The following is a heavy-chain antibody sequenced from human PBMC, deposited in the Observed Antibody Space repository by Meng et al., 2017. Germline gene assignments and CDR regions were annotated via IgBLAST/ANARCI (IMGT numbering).Heavy chain of an antibody. V-gene: IGHV3-43*01. CDR1: GFTFDDYT. CDR2: ISWDGGST. D-gene: IGHD3-22*01. J-gene: IGHJ6*02. Sequence: GESLKISCAASGFTFDDYTMHWVRQAPGKGLEWVSLISWDGGSTYYADSVKGRFTISRDSSKNSLYLQMNSLRTEDTALYYCAKSDYYYDSSGYWDYYYGMDVWGQGTTVTVSS. CDR3: AKSDYYYDSSGYWDYYYGMDV.